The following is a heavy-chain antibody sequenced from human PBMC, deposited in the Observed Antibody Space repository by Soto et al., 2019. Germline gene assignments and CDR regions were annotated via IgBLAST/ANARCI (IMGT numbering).Heavy chain of an antibody. D-gene: IGHD6-19*01. V-gene: IGHV4-4*02. CDR2: IYHSGST. CDR1: GGSISSSNW. J-gene: IGHJ4*02. CDR3: ARGQAGYSSGWYASFDY. Sequence: SETLSLTCAVSGGSISSSNWWSWVRQPPGKGLEWIGEIYHSGSTNYNPSLKSRVTISVDKSKNQFSLKLSSVTAADTAVYYCARGQAGYSSGWYASFDYWGQGTLVTVSS.